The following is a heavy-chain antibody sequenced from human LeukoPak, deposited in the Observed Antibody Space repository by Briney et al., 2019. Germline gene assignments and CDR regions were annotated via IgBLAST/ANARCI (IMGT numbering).Heavy chain of an antibody. CDR2: IYIGGST. D-gene: IGHD1-26*01. V-gene: IGHV3-53*01. J-gene: IGHJ4*02. Sequence: PGGSLRLSCAVSGFTVSSNYVSWVRQAPGKGLEWVSVIYIGGSTYYADSVKGRFTISRDNSKNTLYLQMNSLRAEDTAVYYCARVSGTSEEIDYWGQGTLVTVSS. CDR1: GFTVSSNY. CDR3: ARVSGTSEEIDY.